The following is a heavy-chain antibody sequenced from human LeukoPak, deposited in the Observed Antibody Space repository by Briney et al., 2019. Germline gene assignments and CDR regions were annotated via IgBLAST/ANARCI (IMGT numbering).Heavy chain of an antibody. CDR1: GFTFSPYW. J-gene: IGHJ3*02. Sequence: PGGSLRLSCAASGFTFSPYWMHWDRQAPGKGLVWVSRINTDASSTNYADSVKGRFTISRDNAKNTLYLQMNSLRAEDTAVYYCARALPAFNIWGQGTMVTVSS. V-gene: IGHV3-74*01. CDR2: INTDASST. CDR3: ARALPAFNI. D-gene: IGHD2-15*01.